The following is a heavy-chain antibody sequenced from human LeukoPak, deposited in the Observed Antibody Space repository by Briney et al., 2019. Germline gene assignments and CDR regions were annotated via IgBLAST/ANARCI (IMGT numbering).Heavy chain of an antibody. V-gene: IGHV3-33*06. CDR3: AKDGVGATSLDC. CDR1: GLTFSRYG. Sequence: PGRSLRLSCAASGLTFSRYGMHWVRQAPGKGLEWVAVIWHDGSYEHYADSVKGRFTISRDSSKNTLYLQMNSLRAEDTAVYYCAKDGVGATSLDCWGQGTLVTVSS. CDR2: IWHDGSYE. J-gene: IGHJ4*02. D-gene: IGHD1-26*01.